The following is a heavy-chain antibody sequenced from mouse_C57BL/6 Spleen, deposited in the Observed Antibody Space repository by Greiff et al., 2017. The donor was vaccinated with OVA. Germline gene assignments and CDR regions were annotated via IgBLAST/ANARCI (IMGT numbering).Heavy chain of an antibody. CDR1: GYAFSSSW. CDR3: ARRDGNYGGFAY. J-gene: IGHJ3*01. CDR2: IYPGDGDT. Sequence: QVQLQQSGPELVKPGASVKISCKASGYAFSSSWMNWVKQRPGKGLEWIGRIYPGDGDTNYNGKFKGKATLTADKSSSTAYMQLSSLTSEDSAVYFCARRDGNYGGFAYWGQGTLVTVSA. D-gene: IGHD2-1*01. V-gene: IGHV1-82*01.